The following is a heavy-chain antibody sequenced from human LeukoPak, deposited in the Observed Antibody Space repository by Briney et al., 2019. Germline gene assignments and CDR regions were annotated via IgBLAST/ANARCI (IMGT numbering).Heavy chain of an antibody. D-gene: IGHD3-10*01. CDR2: IKHGASEK. V-gene: IGHV3-7*04. J-gene: IGHJ1*01. CDR1: GFTFSSYW. Sequence: PGGSLRLSCAASGFTFSSYWMSWVRQAPGKGLEWVANIKHGASEKYYVDSVEGRFTISRDDAKNSLYLEMNSRRVEDTAVYYCARGYGSGSYTPTKNWGQGVLVTVSS. CDR3: ARGYGSGSYTPTKN.